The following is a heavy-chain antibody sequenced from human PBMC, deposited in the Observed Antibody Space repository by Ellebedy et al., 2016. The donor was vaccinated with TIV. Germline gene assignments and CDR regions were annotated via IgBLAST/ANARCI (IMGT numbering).Heavy chain of an antibody. CDR3: AMGEGATAVDY. CDR1: GGTFSSYA. CDR2: IIPIFGTA. Sequence: ASVKVSCKASGGTFSSYAISWVRQAPGQGLEWMGGIIPIFGTANYAQKFQGRVTITADESTSTAYMELSSLRSEDTAVYYCAMGEGATAVDYWGQGTLVTVSS. J-gene: IGHJ4*02. V-gene: IGHV1-69*13. D-gene: IGHD1-26*01.